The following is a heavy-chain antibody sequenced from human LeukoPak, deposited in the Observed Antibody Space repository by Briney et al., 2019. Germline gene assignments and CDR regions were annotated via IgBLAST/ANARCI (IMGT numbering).Heavy chain of an antibody. D-gene: IGHD4-17*01. J-gene: IGHJ5*02. CDR1: GYTFTSYD. V-gene: IGHV1-2*06. CDR2: INPNSGGT. CDR3: ARSNGDYERDGWFDP. Sequence: ASVKVSCKASGYTFTSYDINWVRQAPGQGLEWMGRINPNSGGTNYAQKFQGRVTMTRDTSISTAYMELSRLRSDDTAVYYCARSNGDYERDGWFDPWGQGTLVTVSS.